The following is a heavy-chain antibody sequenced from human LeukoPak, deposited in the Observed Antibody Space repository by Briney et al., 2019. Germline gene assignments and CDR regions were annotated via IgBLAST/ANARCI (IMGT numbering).Heavy chain of an antibody. CDR2: ISYDGSNK. D-gene: IGHD1-7*01. CDR3: AKQTLELNVYYFDY. Sequence: GRSLRLSCAASGFTFSSYGMHWVRQAPGKGLEWVAVISYDGSNKYYADSVKGRFTISRDNSKNTLYLQMNSLRAEDTAVYYCAKQTLELNVYYFDYWGQGTLVTVSS. J-gene: IGHJ4*02. CDR1: GFTFSSYG. V-gene: IGHV3-30*18.